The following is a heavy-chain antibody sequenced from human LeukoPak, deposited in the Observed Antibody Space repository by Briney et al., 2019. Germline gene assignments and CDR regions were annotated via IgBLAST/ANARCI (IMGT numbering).Heavy chain of an antibody. Sequence: GRSLRLSCAASGFTFDDYAMRWVRQAPGKGLEWVSGISWNSGSIGYADSVKGRFTISRDNAKNSPYLQMNSLRAEDTALYYCAKAHSYSSGSYPDYWGQGTLVTVSS. J-gene: IGHJ4*02. CDR2: ISWNSGSI. D-gene: IGHD6-19*01. V-gene: IGHV3-9*01. CDR1: GFTFDDYA. CDR3: AKAHSYSSGSYPDY.